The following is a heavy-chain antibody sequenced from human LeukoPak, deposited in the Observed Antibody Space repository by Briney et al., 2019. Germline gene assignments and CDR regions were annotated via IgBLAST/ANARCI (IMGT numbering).Heavy chain of an antibody. J-gene: IGHJ4*02. CDR1: GFSLSMYW. V-gene: IGHV3-7*03. CDR2: IRSDGVEK. D-gene: IGHD5-12*01. Sequence: PGGSLRLSCTAAGFSLSMYWMSWVRQAPGKGLEWVANIRSDGVEKYCVDSVRGRFTISTDTAKSTLYLQMNSLRAGDTAVYYCAREFTGYGNTDYWGQGTLVTVSS. CDR3: AREFTGYGNTDY.